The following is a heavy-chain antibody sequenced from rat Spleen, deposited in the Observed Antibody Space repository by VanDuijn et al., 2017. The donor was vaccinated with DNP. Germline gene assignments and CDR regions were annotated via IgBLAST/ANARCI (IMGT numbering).Heavy chain of an antibody. CDR2: IWNSGGT. J-gene: IGHJ3*01. CDR3: ARDLLRWRRGFAH. D-gene: IGHD1-11*01. CDR1: GFLLTDYN. V-gene: IGHV2-41*01. Sequence: QVQLKESGPGLVQPSQTLSLTCSVAGFLLTDYNVHWVRQPPGKGLEWMGVIWNSGGTRYDSTLKSRLTITKDTSKSQVFLKMNSLQTEDTATYYCARDLLRWRRGFAHWGQGTLVTVSS.